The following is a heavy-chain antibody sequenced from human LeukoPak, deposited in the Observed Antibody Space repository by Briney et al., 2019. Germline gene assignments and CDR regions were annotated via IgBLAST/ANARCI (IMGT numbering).Heavy chain of an antibody. CDR1: GFTFSSYA. CDR3: AREVEGDSSGFKN. Sequence: GGSLRLSCVASGFTFSSYAMHWVRQAPGKGLEWVAVISYDGSNKYYADSVKGRFTISRDNSKNTLYLQMNSLRAEDTAVYYCAREVEGDSSGFKNWGQGTLVTVSS. D-gene: IGHD3-22*01. CDR2: ISYDGSNK. J-gene: IGHJ4*02. V-gene: IGHV3-30-3*01.